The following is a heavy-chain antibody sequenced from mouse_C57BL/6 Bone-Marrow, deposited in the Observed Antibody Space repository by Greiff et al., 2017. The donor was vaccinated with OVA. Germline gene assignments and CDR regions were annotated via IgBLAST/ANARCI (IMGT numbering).Heavy chain of an antibody. CDR1: GFSLSTFGMG. V-gene: IGHV8-8*01. CDR3: ARIKYDYDEGAYAMDY. CDR2: IWWDDDK. Sequence: QVTLKESGPGILQPSQTLSLTCSFSGFSLSTFGMGVGWIRQPSGKGLEWLAHIWWDDDKYYNPALKSRLTISKDTSKNQVFLKIANVDTADTATYYCARIKYDYDEGAYAMDYWGQGTSVTVSS. D-gene: IGHD2-4*01. J-gene: IGHJ4*01.